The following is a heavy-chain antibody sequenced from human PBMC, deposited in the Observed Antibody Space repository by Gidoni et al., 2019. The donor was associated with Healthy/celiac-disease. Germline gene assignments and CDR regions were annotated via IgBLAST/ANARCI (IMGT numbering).Heavy chain of an antibody. V-gene: IGHV3-9*01. CDR2: ISWNSGSI. CDR1: GFTFDDYA. CDR3: ASDSSGWYDAGGG. J-gene: IGHJ4*02. D-gene: IGHD6-19*01. Sequence: EVQLVESGGGLVQPGRSLRLSCAASGFTFDDYAMHWVRQAPGKGLGWVSGISWNSGSIGYADSVKGRFTISRDNAKNSLYLQMNSLRAEDTALYYCASDSSGWYDAGGGWGQGTLVTVSS.